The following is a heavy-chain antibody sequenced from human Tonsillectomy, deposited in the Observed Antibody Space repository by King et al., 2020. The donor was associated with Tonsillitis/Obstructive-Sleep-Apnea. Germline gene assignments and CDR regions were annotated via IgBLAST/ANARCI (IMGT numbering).Heavy chain of an antibody. V-gene: IGHV3-30*04. CDR3: ARKALTQITDFWSGPRVHSYFAF. CDR2: ISYDGSNK. CDR1: GFTFSSYA. J-gene: IGHJ4*02. D-gene: IGHD3-3*01. Sequence: QLVQSGGGVVQTGRSLRLSCAASGFTFSSYAMFWVRQAPGKVLEWVAVISYDGSNKYYADSVKGRFTISRDNSKNTLYLLMNSLRAEDTAVYYCARKALTQITDFWSGPRVHSYFAFGGQGPLVTASS.